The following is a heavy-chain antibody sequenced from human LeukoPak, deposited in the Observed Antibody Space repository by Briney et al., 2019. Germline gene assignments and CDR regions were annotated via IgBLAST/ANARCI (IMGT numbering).Heavy chain of an antibody. J-gene: IGHJ6*02. CDR3: ARDKGRITMIVVVMSGMDV. CDR1: GYTFTGYY. V-gene: IGHV1-2*02. D-gene: IGHD3-22*01. Sequence: ASVKVSCKASGYTFTGYYMHWVRQAPGQGLEWMGWINPNGGGTNYAQKFQGRVTMTRDTSISTAYMELSRLRSDDTAVYYCARDKGRITMIVVVMSGMDVWGQGTTVTVSS. CDR2: INPNGGGT.